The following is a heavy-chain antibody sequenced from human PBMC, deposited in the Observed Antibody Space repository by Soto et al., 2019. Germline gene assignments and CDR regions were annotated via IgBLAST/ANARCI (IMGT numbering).Heavy chain of an antibody. CDR1: GFAFSSYA. CDR2: ISTSIDAT. Sequence: LRLSCAASGFAFSSYAIHWVRQAPGKGLERVSSISTSIDATYYADSVKGRFTISRDDSKNTLYLQMNSLRAEDSAVYYCAKDRTVAARNFDYWGQGTQVTVSS. J-gene: IGHJ4*02. CDR3: AKDRTVAARNFDY. V-gene: IGHV3-23*01. D-gene: IGHD6-6*01.